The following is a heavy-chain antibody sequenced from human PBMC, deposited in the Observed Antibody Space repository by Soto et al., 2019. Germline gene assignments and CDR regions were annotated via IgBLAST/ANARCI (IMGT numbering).Heavy chain of an antibody. CDR1: GXTXTTYG. Sequence: QVQLVQSGAEVKKPGASVKVXXKASGXTXTTYGISWVRQAPGQGLEWMGWISAYSGSTKFAQKLQGRVTMTTDTSTTTAYMELRSLTSDDTAVYYCARDFTKSSSWPYYFDYWGQGTLVTVSS. D-gene: IGHD6-13*01. CDR2: ISAYSGST. CDR3: ARDFTKSSSWPYYFDY. V-gene: IGHV1-18*01. J-gene: IGHJ4*02.